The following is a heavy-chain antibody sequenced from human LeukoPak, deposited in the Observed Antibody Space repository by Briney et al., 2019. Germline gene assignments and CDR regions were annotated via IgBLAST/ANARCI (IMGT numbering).Heavy chain of an antibody. CDR2: ISSSGSTI. J-gene: IGHJ3*02. CDR3: ARESQSAYYFDSSGYEDAFDI. D-gene: IGHD3-22*01. V-gene: IGHV3-48*03. CDR1: GFTFSYYE. Sequence: GGSLRLSCAVSGFTFSYYEMNWVRQAPGKGLEWVSYISSSGSTIYYADSVKGRFTISRDNAKNSLYLQMNSLRAEDTAVYYCARESQSAYYFDSSGYEDAFDIWGQGTMVTVSS.